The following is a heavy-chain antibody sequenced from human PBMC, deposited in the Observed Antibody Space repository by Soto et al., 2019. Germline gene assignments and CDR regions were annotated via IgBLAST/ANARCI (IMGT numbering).Heavy chain of an antibody. J-gene: IGHJ2*01. CDR3: ARASPYFSNCVCHRDLHSYPAQRSSDL. V-gene: IGHV1-69*13. CDR1: GGTFSSYA. D-gene: IGHD2-8*01. CDR2: IIPIFGTA. Sequence: ASVKVSCKASGGTFSSYAISWVRQAPGQGLEWMGGIIPIFGTANYAQKFQGRVTITADESTSTAYMELSSLRSEDTAVYYCARASPYFSNCVCHRDLHSYPAQRSSDL.